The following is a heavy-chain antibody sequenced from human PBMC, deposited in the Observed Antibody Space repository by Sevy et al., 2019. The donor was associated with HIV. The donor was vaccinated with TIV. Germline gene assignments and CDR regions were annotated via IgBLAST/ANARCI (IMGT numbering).Heavy chain of an antibody. CDR2: ISYDGSSE. CDR3: ARDARYSTVWYPGY. CDR1: AFTFSAHA. J-gene: IGHJ4*02. Sequence: GGSLRLSCAASAFTFSAHAMHWVRQAPGKGLEWVAVISYDGSSEYYADSVKGRFTISRDNSKNTLYLQMHGLRPDDTAVYYCARDARYSTVWYPGYWGQGTLVTVSS. D-gene: IGHD6-19*01. V-gene: IGHV3-30*03.